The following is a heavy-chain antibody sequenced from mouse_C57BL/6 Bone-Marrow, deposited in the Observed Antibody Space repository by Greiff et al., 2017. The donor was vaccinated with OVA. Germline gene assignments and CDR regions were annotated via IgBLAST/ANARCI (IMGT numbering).Heavy chain of an antibody. J-gene: IGHJ4*01. CDR1: GFNIKDDY. Sequence: EVKVVESGAELVRPGASVKLSCTASGFNIKDDYMHWVKQRPEQGLEWIGWIDPENGDTEYASKFQGKATITADTSSNTAYLQLSSLTSEDTAVYYCTPLIYYGYPYAMDYWGQGTSVTVSS. CDR3: TPLIYYGYPYAMDY. D-gene: IGHD2-2*01. CDR2: IDPENGDT. V-gene: IGHV14-4*01.